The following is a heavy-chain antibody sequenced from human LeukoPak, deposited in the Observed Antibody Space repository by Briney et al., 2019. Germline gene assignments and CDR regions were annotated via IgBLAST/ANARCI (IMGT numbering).Heavy chain of an antibody. D-gene: IGHD3-3*01. Sequence: GGSLRLSCAASGFTVSSNYMSWVRQAPGKGLEWVSVIYSGGRTYYADSVKGRFTISRDNPKNTLYLQMNSLRAEDTALYYCARSTIFGVVISDYWGQGTLVTVSS. CDR3: ARSTIFGVVISDY. CDR1: GFTVSSNY. V-gene: IGHV3-66*01. J-gene: IGHJ4*02. CDR2: IYSGGRT.